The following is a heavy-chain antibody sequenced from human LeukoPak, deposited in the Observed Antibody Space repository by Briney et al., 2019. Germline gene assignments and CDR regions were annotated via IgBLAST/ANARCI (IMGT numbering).Heavy chain of an antibody. D-gene: IGHD6-19*01. J-gene: IGHJ6*03. CDR2: ISAYNGNA. V-gene: IGHV1-18*01. CDR1: GYTFTTYG. CDR3: ARRAVGNSYYSSMDV. Sequence: GASVKVSCKASGYTFTTYGINCVRQAPGQGLEWRGWISAYNGNANYAQKLQGRVTMTTDTSTSTAYMELRSLRSDDTAVYYCARRAVGNSYYSSMDVWGKGTTVTVSS.